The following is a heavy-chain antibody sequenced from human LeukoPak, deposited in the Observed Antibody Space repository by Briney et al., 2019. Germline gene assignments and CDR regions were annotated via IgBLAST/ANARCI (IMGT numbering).Heavy chain of an antibody. Sequence: GRSLRLSCTASGFTFGDYAMSWVRQAPGKGLEWVGFIRSKAYGGTTEYAASVKGRFTILRDDSKSIAYLQMNSLKTEDTAVYYCTRERGYSYGDLFDYWGQGTLVSVSS. J-gene: IGHJ4*02. CDR3: TRERGYSYGDLFDY. V-gene: IGHV3-49*04. CDR1: GFTFGDYA. D-gene: IGHD5-18*01. CDR2: IRSKAYGGTT.